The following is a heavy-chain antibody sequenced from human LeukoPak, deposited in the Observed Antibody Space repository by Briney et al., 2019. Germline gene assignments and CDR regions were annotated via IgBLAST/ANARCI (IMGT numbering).Heavy chain of an antibody. Sequence: GGSLRLSCAASGFTFSSYGMHWVRQAPGKGLEWVAVIWYDGSNKYYADSVKGRFTISRDNSKNTLYLQMNSLRAEDTAVYYCARVSTYYYDSSGYYYDYWGQGTLVTVSS. CDR2: IWYDGSNK. CDR1: GFTFSSYG. V-gene: IGHV3-33*01. CDR3: ARVSTYYYDSSGYYYDY. J-gene: IGHJ4*02. D-gene: IGHD3-22*01.